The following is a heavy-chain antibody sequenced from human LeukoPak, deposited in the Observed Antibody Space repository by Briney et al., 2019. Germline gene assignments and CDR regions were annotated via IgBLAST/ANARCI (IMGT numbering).Heavy chain of an antibody. CDR2: ISSSGRTI. J-gene: IGHJ4*02. CDR3: ARVSGTYFDY. Sequence: PGGSLRLSCAASGFTFSSYEMNWVRQAPGKGLEWVSYISSSGRTIYYADSVKGRFTISRDNAKNSLYLQMNSVRAEDTAVYYCARVSGTYFDYWSQGTLVTVSS. CDR1: GFTFSSYE. D-gene: IGHD1-26*01. V-gene: IGHV3-48*03.